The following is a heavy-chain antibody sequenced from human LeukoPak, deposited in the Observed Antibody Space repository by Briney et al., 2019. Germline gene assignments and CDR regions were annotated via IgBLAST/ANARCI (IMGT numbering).Heavy chain of an antibody. Sequence: PGGSLRLSCAASGFTFSSYAMSWVRQAPGKGLEWVSAISGSGGSTYYADSVKGRFTISSDNSKNTLYLQMNSLRAEDTAVYYCAKDLYSSGWYLNYFDYWGQGTLVTVSS. V-gene: IGHV3-23*01. J-gene: IGHJ4*02. CDR2: ISGSGGST. CDR1: GFTFSSYA. CDR3: AKDLYSSGWYLNYFDY. D-gene: IGHD6-19*01.